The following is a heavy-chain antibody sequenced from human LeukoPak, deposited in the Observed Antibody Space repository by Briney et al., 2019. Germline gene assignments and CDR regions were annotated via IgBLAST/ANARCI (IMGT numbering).Heavy chain of an antibody. J-gene: IGHJ4*02. CDR3: ARSGVPIFGVVIPAFDY. D-gene: IGHD3-3*01. CDR1: GYTFTNYW. CDR2: MYPADSDT. Sequence: GESLKISCKGSGYTFTNYWIAWVRQVPGKGLEWVAIMYPADSDTRYSPSFQGQVTISVDTSISTAYLQWSSLKASDTAIYYCARSGVPIFGVVIPAFDYWGQGTLVTVSS. V-gene: IGHV5-51*01.